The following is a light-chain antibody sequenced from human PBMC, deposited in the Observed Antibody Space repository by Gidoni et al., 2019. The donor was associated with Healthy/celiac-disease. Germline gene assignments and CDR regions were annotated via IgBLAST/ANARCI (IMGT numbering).Light chain of an antibody. CDR3: CSYAGSSTYV. V-gene: IGLV2-23*01. CDR2: EGS. Sequence: QSALTQPASVSGSPGQPITIPCTGTSSHVGSYNLVSWYQQHPGKAPKLMIYEGSQPPSGVSNRFSGSKSGNTASLTISGLQAEDEADYYCCSYAGSSTYVFGTGTKVTVL. CDR1: SSHVGSYNL. J-gene: IGLJ1*01.